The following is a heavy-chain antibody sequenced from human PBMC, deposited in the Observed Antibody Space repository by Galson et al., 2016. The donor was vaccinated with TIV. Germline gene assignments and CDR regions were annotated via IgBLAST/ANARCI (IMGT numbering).Heavy chain of an antibody. CDR1: GFDFNALA. Sequence: ASGFDFNALAMSWVRQVPGKGLQWVASISGSGGQTHYGDSVRGRFIISRDDSKNTVYLRMNNVRVDDTAVYYCAKSLFHTIDFGGLTVIFDHWGQGALVTVSS. V-gene: IGHV3-23*01. CDR2: ISGSGGQT. D-gene: IGHD5-24*01. J-gene: IGHJ4*02. CDR3: AKSLFHTIDFGGLTVIFDH.